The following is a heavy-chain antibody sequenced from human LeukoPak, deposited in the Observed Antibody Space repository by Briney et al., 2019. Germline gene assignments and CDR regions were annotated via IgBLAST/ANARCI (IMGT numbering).Heavy chain of an antibody. Sequence: ASVKVSCKASGYTFTSYGIIWVRQAPGQGLEWMGWISPYNGNTNYAQKLQGRVTMTTDTSTSTAYMELRSLRSDDTAVYYCARDTYYDFWSGYLNWFDPWGQGTLVTVSS. CDR1: GYTFTSYG. CDR2: ISPYNGNT. J-gene: IGHJ5*02. V-gene: IGHV1-18*01. D-gene: IGHD3-3*01. CDR3: ARDTYYDFWSGYLNWFDP.